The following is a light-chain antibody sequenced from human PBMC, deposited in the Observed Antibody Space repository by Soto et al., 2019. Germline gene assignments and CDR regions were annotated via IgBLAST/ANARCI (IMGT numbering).Light chain of an antibody. CDR2: AAS. CDR3: QQSSSAPQT. CDR1: QSISSY. J-gene: IGKJ1*01. Sequence: DIQMTQAPSSLSASVGDRVTISCRASQSISSYLNWYQHQQGKAPKLLIYAASSLQSGVPSRFSGSGSGTDFTLTISSLQPEDFATYYCQQSSSAPQTFGQGTKVEIK. V-gene: IGKV1-39*01.